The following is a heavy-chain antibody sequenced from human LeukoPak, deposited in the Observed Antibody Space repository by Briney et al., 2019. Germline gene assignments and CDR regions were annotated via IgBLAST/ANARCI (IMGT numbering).Heavy chain of an antibody. D-gene: IGHD3-22*01. V-gene: IGHV4-4*02. CDR3: AREEVYYYDSSGYYYDAFDI. Sequence: PSGTLSLTCAVSGGSISRSNWWSWVRQPPGKGLEWIGNILHSGDTNYNASLRSRLTISLDKSRNQFSLKLSSVTAADTAVYYCAREEVYYYDSSGYYYDAFDIWGQGTMVTVSS. CDR1: GGSISRSNW. J-gene: IGHJ3*02. CDR2: ILHSGDT.